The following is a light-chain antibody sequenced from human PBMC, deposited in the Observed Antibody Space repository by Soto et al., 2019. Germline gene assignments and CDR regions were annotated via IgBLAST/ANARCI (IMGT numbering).Light chain of an antibody. CDR1: QSVGNN. CDR3: QQYGDWPLT. J-gene: IGKJ4*01. V-gene: IGKV3-15*01. Sequence: EIVLTQSPATLSVSPGERATLSCRASQSVGNNFAWYQRKPGQAPRLLIFATSTRATGVPARFSGSGSGTEFTLTISSLQSEDFAVYYCQQYGDWPLTFGGGAKVEIE. CDR2: ATS.